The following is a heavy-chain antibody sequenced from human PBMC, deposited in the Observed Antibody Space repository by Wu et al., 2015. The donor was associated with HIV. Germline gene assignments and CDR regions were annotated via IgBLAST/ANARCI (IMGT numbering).Heavy chain of an antibody. CDR2: INPNSGGT. CDR1: GYTFTGYY. D-gene: IGHD3-3*01. V-gene: IGHV1-2*02. Sequence: QVQLVQSGAEVKKPGASVKVSCKASGYTFTGYYMHWVRQAPGQGLEWMGWINPNSGGTNYAQKFQGRVTMTRDTSISTAYMELSRLRSDDTAVYYCARDLQVLRIFNKPYYYYMDVVGTKGPRSPSP. J-gene: IGHJ6*03. CDR3: ARDLQVLRIFNKPYYYYMDV.